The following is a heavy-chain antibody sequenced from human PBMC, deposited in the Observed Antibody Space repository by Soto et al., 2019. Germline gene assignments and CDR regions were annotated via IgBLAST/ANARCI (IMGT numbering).Heavy chain of an antibody. CDR1: GFNFSSYV. CDR2: IWYDGGNK. CDR3: ARDGQWLPRDGLRSSYYDY. J-gene: IGHJ4*02. V-gene: IGHV3-33*01. D-gene: IGHD6-19*01. Sequence: QVQLVESGGGVVQPGRSLRLSCAASGFNFSSYVMHWVRQAPGKVLEWVAVIWYDGGNKYYADSVKGRFTISRDNSKNTLYLQMNSLRAEDTAVYYCARDGQWLPRDGLRSSYYDYWGQGTLVTVSS.